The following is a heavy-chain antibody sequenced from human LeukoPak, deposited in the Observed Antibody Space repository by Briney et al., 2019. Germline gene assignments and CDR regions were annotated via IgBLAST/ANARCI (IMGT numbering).Heavy chain of an antibody. CDR2: IKQDGSEK. CDR1: EFTFSRNW. Sequence: GGSLRLSCAASEFTFSRNWMSWVRQAPGKGLEWVANIKQDGSEKYYVDSVKGRFTISRDNAKNSLSLQMNSLRAEDTAVYYCARGVGTTVITPGYYYMDVWGRGTTVTVSS. V-gene: IGHV3-7*01. CDR3: ARGVGTTVITPGYYYMDV. J-gene: IGHJ6*03. D-gene: IGHD4-23*01.